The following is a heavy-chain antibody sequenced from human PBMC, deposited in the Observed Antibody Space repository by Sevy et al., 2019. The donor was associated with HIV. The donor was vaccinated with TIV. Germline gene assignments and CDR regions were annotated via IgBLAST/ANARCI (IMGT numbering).Heavy chain of an antibody. J-gene: IGHJ6*02. V-gene: IGHV3-21*01. Sequence: GGSLRLSCAASGFTFSSYSMNWVRQAPGKGLEWVSSISSSSSYIYYADSMKGRFTISRDNAKNSLYLQMNSLRAEDTAVYYCARDLGGYYYYYYGMDVWGQGTTVTVSS. CDR3: ARDLGGYYYYYYGMDV. CDR2: ISSSSSYI. CDR1: GFTFSSYS. D-gene: IGHD2-15*01.